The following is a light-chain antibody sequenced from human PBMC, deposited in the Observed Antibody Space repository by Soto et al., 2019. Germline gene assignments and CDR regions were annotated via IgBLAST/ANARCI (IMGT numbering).Light chain of an antibody. J-gene: IGKJ4*01. CDR1: QDITTY. CDR3: QQRSSWPLT. Sequence: IVLTQSPGRLSLSPGERATLTCRASQDITTYLAWYQQKPGQALRLFIYDTFNRASGAPARFSGSGSGTVFTLTITNVAPEDSAVYFCQQRSSWPLTFGGGTKVEIK. CDR2: DTF. V-gene: IGKV3-11*01.